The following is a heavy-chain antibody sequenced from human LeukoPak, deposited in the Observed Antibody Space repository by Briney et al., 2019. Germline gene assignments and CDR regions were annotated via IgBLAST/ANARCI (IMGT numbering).Heavy chain of an antibody. CDR2: ISAYSGDT. J-gene: IGHJ1*01. V-gene: IGHV1-18*01. CDR1: GYTFTNYG. Sequence: ASVKVSCKTSGYTFTNYGVHWVRQTPGQGLEWMGWISAYSGDTEYGQDFQDRVSMTTDSSTGTVYIDVRDLRSDDTAIYYCARGRNQWLVPDDYLQEWGQGTLVTVSS. CDR3: ARGRNQWLVPDDYLQE. D-gene: IGHD6-19*01.